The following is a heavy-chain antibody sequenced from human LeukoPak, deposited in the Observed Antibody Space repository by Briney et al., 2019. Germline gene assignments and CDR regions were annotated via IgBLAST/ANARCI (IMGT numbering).Heavy chain of an antibody. CDR3: TTAKRTPGPITYLFPY. Sequence: SETLSLTCAVYGGSFSGYYWSWLRQPPGRGLEWIGEINHSGSTNYIPSLKSRVTISVDTSKNQFSLKLSSVTAADTAVYYCTTAKRTPGPITYLFPYWGQGTLVTVSS. V-gene: IGHV4-34*01. CDR1: GGSFSGYY. J-gene: IGHJ4*02. D-gene: IGHD2/OR15-2a*01. CDR2: INHSGST.